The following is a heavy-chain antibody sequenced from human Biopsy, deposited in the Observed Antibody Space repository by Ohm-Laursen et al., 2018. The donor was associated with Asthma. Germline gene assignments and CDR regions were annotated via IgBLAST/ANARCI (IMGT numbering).Heavy chain of an antibody. Sequence: GSLRLSCTASGFSFSDYYMTWMRQAPGKGLEWVSSISSSGSTTYPAESVKGRFTISRDNPMKRLYLQMSSLTAEDTAVYYCASRGGDFWSGYYMDYWGQGTLVTVSS. CDR1: GFSFSDYY. CDR2: ISSSGSTT. D-gene: IGHD3-3*01. V-gene: IGHV3-11*04. CDR3: ASRGGDFWSGYYMDY. J-gene: IGHJ4*02.